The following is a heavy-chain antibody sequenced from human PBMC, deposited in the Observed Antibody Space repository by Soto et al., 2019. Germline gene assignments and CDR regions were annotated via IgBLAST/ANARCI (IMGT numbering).Heavy chain of an antibody. J-gene: IGHJ4*02. CDR2: ISWNSGSI. CDR3: ATDIAVAASYYFDY. D-gene: IGHD6-19*01. V-gene: IGHV3-9*01. CDR1: GFTFDDYA. Sequence: EVQLVESGGGLVQPGRYLRLSSAASGFTFDDYAMHWVRQAPGKGLEWVSGISWNSGSIGYADSVKGRFTISRDNAKNSLYLQMNCLRAEDTALYYCATDIAVAASYYFDYWGQGTLVTVSS.